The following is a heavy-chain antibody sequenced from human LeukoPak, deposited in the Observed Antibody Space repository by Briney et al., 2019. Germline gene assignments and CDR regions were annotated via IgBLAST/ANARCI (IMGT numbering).Heavy chain of an antibody. J-gene: IGHJ5*02. D-gene: IGHD2-2*01. CDR1: GGSISSGDYY. V-gene: IGHV4-30-4*01. Sequence: PSETLPFTCTVSGGSISSGDYYWSWIRQPPGKGLEWIGYIYYSGSTYYNPSLKSRVTISVDTSKNQFSLKLSSVTAADTAVYYCARVNEQYQLPKSNWFDPWGQGTLVTVSS. CDR2: IYYSGST. CDR3: ARVNEQYQLPKSNWFDP.